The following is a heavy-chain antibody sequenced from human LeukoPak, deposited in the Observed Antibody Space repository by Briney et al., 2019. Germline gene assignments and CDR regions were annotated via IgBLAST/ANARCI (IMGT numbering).Heavy chain of an antibody. CDR2: ISRSGSSI. Sequence: GGSLRLPCAASGFTFNNYAMNWVRQAPGKGLEWVSHISRSGSSIFYADSVKGRFTIFRDNGQNSLYLQMSSLRAEDTAVYYCATESSRSSAYWGQGTLVTVSS. D-gene: IGHD6-6*01. CDR1: GFTFNNYA. V-gene: IGHV3-48*01. CDR3: ATESSRSSAY. J-gene: IGHJ4*02.